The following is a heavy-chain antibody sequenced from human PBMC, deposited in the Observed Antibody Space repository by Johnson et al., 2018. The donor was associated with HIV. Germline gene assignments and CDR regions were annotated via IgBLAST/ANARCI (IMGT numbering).Heavy chain of an antibody. CDR2: IKQDGSEK. V-gene: IGHV3-7*05. D-gene: IGHD5/OR15-5a*01. J-gene: IGHJ3*02. CDR1: GFTFSSYW. CDR3: ARDHSVYDIPAGAFDI. Sequence: VQLVESGGGLVQPGGSLRLSCAASGFTFSSYWMSWVRQAPGKGLECVANIKQDGSEKYYVDSVKGRFTISRDNAKNSLYLQMNSLRAEDTAVYYCARDHSVYDIPAGAFDIWGQGTMVTVSS.